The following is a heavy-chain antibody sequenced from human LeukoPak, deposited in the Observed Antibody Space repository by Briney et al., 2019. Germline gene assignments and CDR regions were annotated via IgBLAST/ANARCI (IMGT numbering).Heavy chain of an antibody. J-gene: IGHJ4*02. D-gene: IGHD2-2*01. CDR2: ISYDGSNK. CDR3: ARDAPPYCSTSCYHNY. CDR1: GFTFSSYA. V-gene: IGHV3-30-3*01. Sequence: QSGGSLRLSCAASGFTFSSYAMHWVRQAPGKGLEWVAVISYDGSNKYYADSVKGRFTICRDNSKNTLYLQMNSLRAEDTAVYYCARDAPPYCSTSCYHNYWGQGTLVTVSS.